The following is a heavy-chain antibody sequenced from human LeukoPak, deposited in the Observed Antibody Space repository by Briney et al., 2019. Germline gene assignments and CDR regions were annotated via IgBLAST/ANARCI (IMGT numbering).Heavy chain of an antibody. CDR2: IYYSGST. J-gene: IGHJ4*02. V-gene: IGHV4-59*01. CDR3: ARERDYRRDYFDY. CDR1: GGSISSYY. D-gene: IGHD4/OR15-4a*01. Sequence: SETLSLTCTVSGGSISSYYWSWIRQPPGKGLGWIGYIYYSGSTNYNPSLKSRATISVDTSKNQFSLKLSSVTAADTAVYYCARERDYRRDYFDYWGQGTLVTVSS.